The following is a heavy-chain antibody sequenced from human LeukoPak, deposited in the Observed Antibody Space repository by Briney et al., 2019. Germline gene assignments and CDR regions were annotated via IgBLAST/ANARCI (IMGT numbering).Heavy chain of an antibody. CDR1: GYTFTNYG. V-gene: IGHV1-18*01. J-gene: IGHJ4*02. Sequence: ASVKVSCKASGYTFTNYGITWVRQAPGQGLEWMGWISAYNGNTNYAQKLRGRVTMTTDTSTSTAYMELRSLRSDDTAVYYCAREGVDILTGYRYFDYWGQGTLVTVSS. CDR2: ISAYNGNT. D-gene: IGHD3-9*01. CDR3: AREGVDILTGYRYFDY.